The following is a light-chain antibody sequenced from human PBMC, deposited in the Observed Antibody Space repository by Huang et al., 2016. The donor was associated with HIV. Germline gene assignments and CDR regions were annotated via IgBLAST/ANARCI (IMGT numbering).Light chain of an antibody. J-gene: IGKJ2*01. CDR3: QQYDNWPPEYT. CDR2: GAS. V-gene: IGKV3-15*01. CDR1: QRVSSN. Sequence: EIVMTQSPATLSVSPGERATLSCRASQRVSSNLAWYQQKPGQAPRFLIYGASTRATGIPGRFSGSGSGTKFTLTISSLQSEDFALYYCQQYDNWPPEYTFGQGTKLEIK.